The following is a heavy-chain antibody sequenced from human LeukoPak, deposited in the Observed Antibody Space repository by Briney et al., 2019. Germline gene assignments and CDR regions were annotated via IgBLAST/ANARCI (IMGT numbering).Heavy chain of an antibody. CDR1: GGSISSYY. Sequence: ASETLSLTCTVSGGSISSYYWSWIRQPPGKGLEWIGYIYYSGSTNYNPSLKSRVTISVDTSKNQFSLKLSSVTAADTAVYYCARGRRYSYGYSIFDYWGQGTLVTVSS. CDR2: IYYSGST. J-gene: IGHJ4*02. CDR3: ARGRRYSYGYSIFDY. V-gene: IGHV4-59*01. D-gene: IGHD5-18*01.